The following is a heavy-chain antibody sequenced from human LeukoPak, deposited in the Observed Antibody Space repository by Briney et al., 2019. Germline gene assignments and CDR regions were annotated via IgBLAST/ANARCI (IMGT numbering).Heavy chain of an antibody. CDR3: ARARGVAGTLKPTEFDY. D-gene: IGHD6-19*01. J-gene: IGHJ4*02. V-gene: IGHV3-74*01. Sequence: QSGGSLRLSCAASGFTFSSYWMHWVRQAPGKGLVWVSRINSDGSSTSYADSVKGRFTISRDNAKNTLYLQMNSLRAEDTAVYYCARARGVAGTLKPTEFDYWGQGTLVTVSS. CDR2: INSDGSST. CDR1: GFTFSSYW.